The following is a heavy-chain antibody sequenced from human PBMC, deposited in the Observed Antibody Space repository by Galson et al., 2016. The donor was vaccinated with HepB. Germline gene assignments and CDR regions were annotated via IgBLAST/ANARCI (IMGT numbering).Heavy chain of an antibody. J-gene: IGHJ4*02. Sequence: DSGVRFSVYSVSWVRVATGEGLEWVSYISSGSSYIYYAASVKGRFTVSRNNAWNSLSLQMHSLRAEDTAIYYCARDVRVWGNCRFDYWGRGTLVTVS. V-gene: IGHV3-21*05. CDR3: ARDVRVWGNCRFDY. CDR2: ISSGSSYI. CDR1: GVRFSVYS. D-gene: IGHD3-16*02.